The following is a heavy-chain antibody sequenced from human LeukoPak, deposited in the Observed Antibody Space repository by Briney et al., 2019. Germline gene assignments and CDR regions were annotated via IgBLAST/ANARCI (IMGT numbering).Heavy chain of an antibody. J-gene: IGHJ4*02. CDR2: INPNSGGT. Sequence: ASVKVSCKASGYTFTGYYMHCGREAPGQGRGWRGWINPNSGGTNYAQKFQGRVNMTSDTSISTAYMELSRLRSDDTAVYYCAILWFGELSLYFDYWGQGTLVTVSS. D-gene: IGHD3-10*01. CDR3: AILWFGELSLYFDY. CDR1: GYTFTGYY. V-gene: IGHV1-2*02.